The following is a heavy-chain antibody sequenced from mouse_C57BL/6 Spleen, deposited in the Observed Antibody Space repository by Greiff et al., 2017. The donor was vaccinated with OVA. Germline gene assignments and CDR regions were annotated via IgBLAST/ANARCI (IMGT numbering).Heavy chain of an antibody. CDR1: GFSFTSYG. Sequence: VQGVESGPGLVQPSQRLSITCTVSGFSFTSYGVHWVRQSPGTGLEWLGVIWSGGSTDYNAAFMSRLGITKDNSKSHVFFKMNSLQADDTSIYYCANTGTKAWFAYWGQGTLVTVSA. V-gene: IGHV2-5*01. CDR2: IWSGGST. CDR3: ANTGTKAWFAY. D-gene: IGHD4-1*01. J-gene: IGHJ3*01.